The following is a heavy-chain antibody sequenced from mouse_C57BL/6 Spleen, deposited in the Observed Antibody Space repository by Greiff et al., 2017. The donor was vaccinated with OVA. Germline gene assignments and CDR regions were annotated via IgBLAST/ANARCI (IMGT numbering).Heavy chain of an antibody. J-gene: IGHJ4*01. CDR1: GYTFTDYY. Sequence: VQLQQSGPELVKPGASVKISCKASGYTFTDYYINWVKQRPGQGLEWIGWIFPGSGSTYYNEKFKGKATLTVDKSSSTAYMLLSSLTSEDSAVYVCAPTAQATRGAMDYWGQGTSVTVSS. CDR3: APTAQATRGAMDY. V-gene: IGHV1-75*01. CDR2: IFPGSGST. D-gene: IGHD3-2*02.